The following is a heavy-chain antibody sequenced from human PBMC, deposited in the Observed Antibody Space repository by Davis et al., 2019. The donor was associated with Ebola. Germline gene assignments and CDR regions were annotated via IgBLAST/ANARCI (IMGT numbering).Heavy chain of an antibody. J-gene: IGHJ1*01. D-gene: IGHD1-26*01. CDR3: ARLQEKWYSGSYYGMNGDEYFEH. V-gene: IGHV5-51*01. Sequence: GESLKISCKGSGYGFADYWIAWVRQTPGKGLEWMGIIYPGDSDTRYSPSLEGQVTISVDKSINTAYLQWSSLEASDTAMYYCARLQEKWYSGSYYGMNGDEYFEHWGQGTLVTVSS. CDR2: IYPGDSDT. CDR1: GYGFADYW.